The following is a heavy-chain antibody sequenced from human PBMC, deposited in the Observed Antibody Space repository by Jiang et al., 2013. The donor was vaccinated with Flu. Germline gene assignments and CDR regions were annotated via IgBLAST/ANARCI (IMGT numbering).Heavy chain of an antibody. V-gene: IGHV4-30-4*01. CDR3: ARRRGRYYYYYGMDV. CDR1: GGSINSDDYY. Sequence: SLTCTVSGGSINSDDYYWTWIRQPPGKGLEWIGYIYYTGNTYYNPSLGSRVTISLDTSQKRFSLMLSSVTAADTAVYYCARRRGRYYYYYGMDVWGQGTTVTVSS. D-gene: IGHD1-26*01. J-gene: IGHJ6*02. CDR2: IYYTGNT.